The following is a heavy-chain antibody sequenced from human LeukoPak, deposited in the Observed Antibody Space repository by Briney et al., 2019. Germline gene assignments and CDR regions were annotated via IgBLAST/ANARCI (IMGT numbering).Heavy chain of an antibody. CDR2: ASYDGATK. J-gene: IGHJ4*02. CDR3: AREFAATTKWGIIAY. Sequence: PGGSLRLSCAASGFTFSTYTILWVRQAPGKGLEWIALASYDGATKYYRDSVKGRFTVSRDASQTTLSLEMNSLRTEDTAVYYCAREFAATTKWGIIAYWGQGTLVTVSS. V-gene: IGHV3-30-3*01. CDR1: GFTFSTYT. D-gene: IGHD1-14*01.